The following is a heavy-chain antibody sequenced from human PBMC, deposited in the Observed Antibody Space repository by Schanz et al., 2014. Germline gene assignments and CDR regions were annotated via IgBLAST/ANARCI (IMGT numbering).Heavy chain of an antibody. V-gene: IGHV3-9*01. CDR1: GFSFSDYG. CDR3: AKALGLRPFDY. Sequence: EARLVESGGGLVEPGGSLRLSCSGSGFSFSDYGMHWVRQAPGRGLEWVSSISYSSRDKEYADSVQGRFTISRDNTKNSLYLQMNGLRPEDTAFYYCAKALGLRPFDYWGQGTLVTVSS. J-gene: IGHJ4*02. CDR2: ISYSSRDK. D-gene: IGHD2-21*01.